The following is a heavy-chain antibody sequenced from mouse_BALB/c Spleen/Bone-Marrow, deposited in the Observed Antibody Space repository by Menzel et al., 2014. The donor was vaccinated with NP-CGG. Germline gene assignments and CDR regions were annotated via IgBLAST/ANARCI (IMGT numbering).Heavy chain of an antibody. CDR3: ASYRYAWYFDV. V-gene: IGHV14-3*02. Sequence: DVQLQESGAELVKPGASVKLSCTASGFNIKDTYMHWVKQRPEQGLEWIGRIDPANGNTKYDPKFQGKATITADTSSNTNYLQLSSLASEDTAVYYCASYRYAWYFDVWGAGTTVTVSS. D-gene: IGHD2-14*01. J-gene: IGHJ1*01. CDR2: IDPANGNT. CDR1: GFNIKDTY.